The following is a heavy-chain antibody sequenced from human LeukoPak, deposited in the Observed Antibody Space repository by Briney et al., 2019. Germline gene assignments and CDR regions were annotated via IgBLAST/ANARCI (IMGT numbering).Heavy chain of an antibody. CDR1: GFTVSSNY. Sequence: GGSLGLSCAASGFTVSSNYMSWVRQAPGKGLEYVSAISSNGGSTYYADSVKGRFTISRDNSKSTLYLQMSSLRAEDTAVYYCVKGMEDYDILTGVLDVWGQGTTVTVSS. V-gene: IGHV3-64D*06. D-gene: IGHD3-9*01. CDR3: VKGMEDYDILTGVLDV. CDR2: ISSNGGST. J-gene: IGHJ6*02.